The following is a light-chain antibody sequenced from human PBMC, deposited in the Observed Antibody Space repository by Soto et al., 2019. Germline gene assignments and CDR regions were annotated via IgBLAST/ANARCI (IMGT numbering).Light chain of an antibody. CDR2: GAS. CDR3: QQYGSSPPLS. Sequence: EIFFAQSPGPLSFSHRERATLSLTASQSVSSSYLAWYQQKPGRAPRLLIYGASSRATGIPDRFSGSGSGTDFTLTISRLEPEDFAVYYCQQYGSSPPLSFGGGTKV. CDR1: QSVSSSY. J-gene: IGKJ4*01. V-gene: IGKV3-20*01.